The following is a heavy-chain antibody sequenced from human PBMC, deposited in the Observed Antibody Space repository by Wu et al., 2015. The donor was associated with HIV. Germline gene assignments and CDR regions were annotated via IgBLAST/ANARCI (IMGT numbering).Heavy chain of an antibody. CDR3: ANRNRIGSMEAFDI. V-gene: IGHV1-46*03. D-gene: IGHD6-13*01. J-gene: IGHJ3*02. Sequence: QVQLVQSGAEVKKPGASVKVSCKASGYTFTTYYIHWVRQAPGQGPEWMGVINPSENRVSYAQRFRGRVTMTRDTSTSTVYMELSSLRSEDTAVYFCANRNRIGSMEAFDIWGQGTKVIVSS. CDR2: INPSENRV. CDR1: GYTFTTYY.